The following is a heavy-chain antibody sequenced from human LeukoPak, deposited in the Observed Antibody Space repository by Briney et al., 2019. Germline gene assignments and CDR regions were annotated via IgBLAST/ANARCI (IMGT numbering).Heavy chain of an antibody. Sequence: GGSLRLSCAASEFTFVRYAMNWVRQAPGKGPEWVSYISSSSFKIGYADSVKGRFTISRDNSKNSLYLQMDSLRVEDTAVYYCVRDPSYGSSWYYYMDVWGKGTTVTVSS. D-gene: IGHD6-13*01. CDR3: VRDPSYGSSWYYYMDV. J-gene: IGHJ6*03. V-gene: IGHV3-48*04. CDR1: EFTFVRYA. CDR2: ISSSSFKI.